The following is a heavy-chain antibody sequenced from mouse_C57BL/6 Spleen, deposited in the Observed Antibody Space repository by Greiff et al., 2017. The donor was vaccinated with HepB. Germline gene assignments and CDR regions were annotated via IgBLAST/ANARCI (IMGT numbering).Heavy chain of an antibody. D-gene: IGHD1-1*01. CDR1: GFNIKDDY. V-gene: IGHV14-4*01. Sequence: EVKLMESGAELVRPGASVKLSCTASGFNIKDDYMHWVKQRPEQGLEWIGWIDPENGDTEYASKFQGKATITADTSSNTAYLPLSSLTSEDTAVHYCTRYPSYGGVYFDYWGQGTTLTVSS. CDR2: IDPENGDT. J-gene: IGHJ2*01. CDR3: TRYPSYGGVYFDY.